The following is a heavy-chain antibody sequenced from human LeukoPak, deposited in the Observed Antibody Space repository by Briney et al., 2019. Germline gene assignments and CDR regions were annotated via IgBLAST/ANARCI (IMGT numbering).Heavy chain of an antibody. V-gene: IGHV1-18*01. CDR3: ARELSHNWNYVGGIDD. Sequence: ASVKVSCKASGYTFTSYGISWVRQAPGQGLEWMGWISAYNGNTNYAQKLQGRVTMTTDTSTSTAYMELRSLRSDDTAVYYCARELSHNWNYVGGIDDWGQGTLVSVAS. CDR1: GYTFTSYG. D-gene: IGHD1-7*01. CDR2: ISAYNGNT. J-gene: IGHJ4*02.